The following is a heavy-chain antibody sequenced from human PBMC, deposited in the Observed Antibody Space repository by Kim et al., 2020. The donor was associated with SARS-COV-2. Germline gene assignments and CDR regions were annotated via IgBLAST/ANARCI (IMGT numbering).Heavy chain of an antibody. D-gene: IGHD3-10*02. CDR3: AGALGYYVSGWFDP. J-gene: IGHJ5*02. CDR2: IYYSGST. Sequence: PGKGLESIGSIYYSGSTYYNPSLKSRVTISVDTSKNQFSLKLSSVTAADTAVYYCAGALGYYVSGWFDPWGQGTLVTVSS. V-gene: IGHV4-39*01.